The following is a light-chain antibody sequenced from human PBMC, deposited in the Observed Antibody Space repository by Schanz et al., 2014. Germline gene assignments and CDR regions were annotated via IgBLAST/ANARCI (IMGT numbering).Light chain of an antibody. CDR2: EDS. J-gene: IGLJ2*01. V-gene: IGLV2-14*02. CDR3: SSYTTNSAPGVV. Sequence: QSALTQPASVSGSPGQSITISCTGTSSDVGSHNLVSWYQQYPGRAPKLMIYEDSTRPSGVSNRFSGSKSGNTASLTISGLQAEDEADYYCSSYTTNSAPGVVFGGGTKLTVL. CDR1: SSDVGSHNL.